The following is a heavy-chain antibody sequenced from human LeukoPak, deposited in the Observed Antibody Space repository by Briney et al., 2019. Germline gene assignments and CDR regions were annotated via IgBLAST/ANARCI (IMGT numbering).Heavy chain of an antibody. D-gene: IGHD3-10*01. CDR2: INPNSGGT. Sequence: ASVKVSCKASGYTFTGYYMHWVRQAPGQGLEWMGWINPNSGGTNYAQKFQGRVTMTRDTSISTAYMELSRLRSDDTAVYYCARVKGSGSYRKYYFDYWGQGTLVTVSS. V-gene: IGHV1-2*02. CDR3: ARVKGSGSYRKYYFDY. CDR1: GYTFTGYY. J-gene: IGHJ4*02.